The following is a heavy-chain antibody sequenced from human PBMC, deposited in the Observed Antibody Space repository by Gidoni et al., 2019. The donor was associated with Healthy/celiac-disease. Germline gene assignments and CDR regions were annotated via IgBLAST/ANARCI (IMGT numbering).Heavy chain of an antibody. D-gene: IGHD3-16*01. Sequence: QVQLQQWGAGLLKPSETLSLPCAVYGGSFSGSYWSWIRQPPGKGLEWIGEITHSGRTNYNPSLKSRVTISVDTSKNQFSRKLSSVTDADTAVYYCARGRGIGLRGPYYDGMDVWGQGTTVTVSS. CDR2: ITHSGRT. CDR3: ARGRGIGLRGPYYDGMDV. V-gene: IGHV4-34*01. CDR1: GGSFSGSY. J-gene: IGHJ6*02.